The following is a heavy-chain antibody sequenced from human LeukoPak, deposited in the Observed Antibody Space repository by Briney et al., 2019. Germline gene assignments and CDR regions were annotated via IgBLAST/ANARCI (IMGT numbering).Heavy chain of an antibody. V-gene: IGHV4-30-4*01. CDR1: GGSISSGDYY. D-gene: IGHD2-2*01. CDR3: ARASCSSTSCYAFYFDY. CDR2: IYYSGST. Sequence: SETLSLTCTVSGGSISSGDYYWSWIRQPPGKGLEWIGYIYYSGSTYYNPSLKSRVTISVDTPKNQFSLKLSSVTAADTAVYYCARASCSSTSCYAFYFDYWGQGTLVTVSS. J-gene: IGHJ4*02.